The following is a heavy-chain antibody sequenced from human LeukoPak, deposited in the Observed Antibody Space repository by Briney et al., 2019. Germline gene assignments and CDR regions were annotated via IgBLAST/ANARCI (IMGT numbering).Heavy chain of an antibody. CDR3: ANSGGDSRPHDF. Sequence: GGSLRLSCAASGFTFSSYAMSWVRQAPGKGPEWVSAISGSGGSPSYADALKGRFTISRDNSQNTLSLQMNSLRAEDTAVYYCANSGGDSRPHDFWGQGTLVTVSS. J-gene: IGHJ4*02. D-gene: IGHD2-21*02. V-gene: IGHV3-23*01. CDR2: ISGSGGSP. CDR1: GFTFSSYA.